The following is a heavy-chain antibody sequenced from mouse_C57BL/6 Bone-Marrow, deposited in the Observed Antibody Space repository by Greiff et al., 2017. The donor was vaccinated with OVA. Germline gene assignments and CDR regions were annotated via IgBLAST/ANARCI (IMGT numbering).Heavy chain of an antibody. D-gene: IGHD3-1*01. J-gene: IGHJ2*01. Sequence: EVQLVESGGGLVKPGGSLKLSCAASGFTFSSYAMSWVRQTPEKRLEWVATISDGGSYTYYPDNVKGRFTISRDNAKNNLYLQMSHLKSEDTAMYYCARGGLGYGDFLDYWGQGTTLTVSS. CDR1: GFTFSSYA. CDR3: ARGGLGYGDFLDY. CDR2: ISDGGSYT. V-gene: IGHV5-4*01.